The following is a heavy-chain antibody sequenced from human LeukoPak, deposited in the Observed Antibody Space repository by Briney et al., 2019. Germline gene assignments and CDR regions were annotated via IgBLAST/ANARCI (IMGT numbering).Heavy chain of an antibody. Sequence: SVKVSCKASGGTFSSYAISWVRQAPGQGLEWMGGIIPIFGTANYAQKFQGRVTITADESTSTAYMGLSSLRSEDTAVYYCARVSDVVVPASLSLYYYYMDVWGKGTTVTVSS. J-gene: IGHJ6*03. CDR1: GGTFSSYA. CDR2: IIPIFGTA. CDR3: ARVSDVVVPASLSLYYYYMDV. V-gene: IGHV1-69*13. D-gene: IGHD2-2*01.